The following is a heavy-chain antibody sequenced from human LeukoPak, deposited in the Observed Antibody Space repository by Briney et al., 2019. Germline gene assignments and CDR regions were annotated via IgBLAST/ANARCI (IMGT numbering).Heavy chain of an antibody. CDR1: GGSINNYF. CDR2: IYYTGSS. Sequence: SETLSLTCTVSGGSINNYFWNWIRQPPGKGLEWIGYIYYTGSSSYSPSLKSRVTISVDTSKNQFTLKLTSVTTADTAIYFCARGGIPTQNWFDPWGQGTPVTVSS. D-gene: IGHD2-15*01. J-gene: IGHJ5*02. CDR3: ARGGIPTQNWFDP. V-gene: IGHV4-59*01.